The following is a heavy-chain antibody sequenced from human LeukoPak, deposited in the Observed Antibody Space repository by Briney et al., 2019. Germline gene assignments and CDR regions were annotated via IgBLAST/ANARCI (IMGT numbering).Heavy chain of an antibody. CDR1: GGSISSGSYY. V-gene: IGHV4-39*01. D-gene: IGHD3-10*01. CDR2: IYCSGST. Sequence: SETLSLTCTVSGGSISSGSYYWGWIRQPPGKGLEWIGSIYCSGSTYYNPSLKSRVTISVDTSKNQFSLKLSSVTAADTAVYYCARHLRRAGAFDIGGQGTMVTVSS. CDR3: ARHLRRAGAFDI. J-gene: IGHJ3*02.